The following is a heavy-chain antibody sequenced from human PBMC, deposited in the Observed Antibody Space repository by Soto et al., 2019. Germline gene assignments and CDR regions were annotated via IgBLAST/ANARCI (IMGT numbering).Heavy chain of an antibody. J-gene: IGHJ6*02. CDR2: IIPIPGTA. Sequence: ASVKVSCKAPGGTFGSYAISWVRQAPGQGLEWMGGIIPIPGTANYAQKFQGRVTIAADESTSTAYMELSSLRSEDTAVYYCARSQGSSTSLEIYYYYYGMDVWGQRTTVTVSS. CDR3: ARSQGSSTSLEIYYYYYGMDV. D-gene: IGHD2-2*01. CDR1: GGTFGSYA. V-gene: IGHV1-69*13.